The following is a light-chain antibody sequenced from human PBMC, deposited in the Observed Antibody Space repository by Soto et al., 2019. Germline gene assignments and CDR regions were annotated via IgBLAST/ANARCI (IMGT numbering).Light chain of an antibody. CDR2: NNN. CDR1: SSNIGSNS. V-gene: IGLV1-47*02. J-gene: IGLJ1*01. Sequence: QSVLTQPPSASGTPGQRVTMSCSGSSSNIGSNSVYWYQQLPGTAPKLLIYNNNHRPAGVPDRFSGSKSGTSGSLAISGLRSEDEADYFCAAWDVSLSGRFGFGTGTKVTVL. CDR3: AAWDVSLSGRFG.